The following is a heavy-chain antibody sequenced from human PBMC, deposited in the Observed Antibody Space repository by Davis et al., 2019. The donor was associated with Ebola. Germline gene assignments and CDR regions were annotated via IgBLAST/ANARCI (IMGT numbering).Heavy chain of an antibody. CDR1: GFTFSSYA. CDR3: ARERRFWSGYQDY. V-gene: IGHV3-48*04. J-gene: IGHJ4*02. CDR2: ISSSGSTI. D-gene: IGHD3-3*01. Sequence: GESLKISCAASGFTFSSYAMSWVRQAPGKGLEWVSYISSSGSTIYYADSVKGRFTISRDNAKNSLYLQMNSLRAEDTAVYYCARERRFWSGYQDYWGQGTLVTVSS.